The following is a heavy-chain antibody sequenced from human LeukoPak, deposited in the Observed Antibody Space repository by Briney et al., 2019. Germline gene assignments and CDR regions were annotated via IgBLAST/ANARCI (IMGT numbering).Heavy chain of an antibody. CDR2: SSSSGSTI. J-gene: IGHJ4*02. D-gene: IGHD3-22*01. Sequence: GGSLRLSCAASGFTFSDYYMSWIRQAPGKGLEWVSYSSSSGSTIYYADSVKGRFTISRDNAKNSLYLQMNSLRAEDTAVYYCARDKYYYDSSGYYYIDYWGQGTLVTVSS. V-gene: IGHV3-11*04. CDR1: GFTFSDYY. CDR3: ARDKYYYDSSGYYYIDY.